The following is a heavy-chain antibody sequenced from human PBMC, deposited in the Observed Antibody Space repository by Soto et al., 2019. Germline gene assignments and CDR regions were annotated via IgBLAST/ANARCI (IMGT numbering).Heavy chain of an antibody. D-gene: IGHD5-12*01. CDR2: IYYSGST. V-gene: IGHV4-31*03. CDR1: GDSLSSGGYY. CDR3: ARGGGYNTAFDY. Sequence: QVQLQESGPGLVKPSQTLSLTCTVSGDSLSSGGYYWSWIRQHPGKGVEWIGYIYYSGSTYYNPSLKRRVTISVDTSKNQISLNLNSVTAADTAVYYCARGGGYNTAFDYWGQGTLVTVSS. J-gene: IGHJ4*02.